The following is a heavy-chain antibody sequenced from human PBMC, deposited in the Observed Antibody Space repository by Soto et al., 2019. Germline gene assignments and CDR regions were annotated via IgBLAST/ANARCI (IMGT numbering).Heavy chain of an antibody. V-gene: IGHV3-7*01. J-gene: IGHJ3*01. Sequence: GGSLRLSCAVSGFTFSDYWMSWVRQAPGKGLEWVANIKQDGNEKYYVDSVKGRFTISRDNAKNSLYLQMDSLRAEDTAVYYCAGAFDFWGQGTMVTVSS. CDR1: GFTFSDYW. CDR3: AGAFDF. CDR2: IKQDGNEK.